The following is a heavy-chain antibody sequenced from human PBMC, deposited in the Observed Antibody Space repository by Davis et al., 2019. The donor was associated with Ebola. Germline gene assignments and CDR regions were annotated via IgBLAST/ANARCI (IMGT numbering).Heavy chain of an antibody. CDR3: ASHHSRGYSHYHY. D-gene: IGHD5-12*01. V-gene: IGHV5-51*01. Sequence: GESLKISCEASGYDFTKYWIGWVRQMPGKGLEWVGIIYPGDSDTRYSPSFQGQVTISVDKSINTAYLQWTNVKASDTAMYYCASHHSRGYSHYHYWGQGTLVTVSS. CDR2: IYPGDSDT. CDR1: GYDFTKYW. J-gene: IGHJ4*02.